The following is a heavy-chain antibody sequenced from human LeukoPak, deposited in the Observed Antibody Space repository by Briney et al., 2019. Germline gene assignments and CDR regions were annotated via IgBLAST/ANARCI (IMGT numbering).Heavy chain of an antibody. D-gene: IGHD2-8*01. Sequence: SETLSLTCTVSGGSISSGSYYWGWVRQPPGKGLEWIACIYYSGSTHYNPSLKSRVTISVDTSKNEFSLKLSSVTAADTAVYYCARNNTLMMYPRGGEDKGFDYWGQGTLVTVSS. CDR1: GGSISSGSYY. V-gene: IGHV4-39*01. J-gene: IGHJ4*02. CDR2: IYYSGST. CDR3: ARNNTLMMYPRGGEDKGFDY.